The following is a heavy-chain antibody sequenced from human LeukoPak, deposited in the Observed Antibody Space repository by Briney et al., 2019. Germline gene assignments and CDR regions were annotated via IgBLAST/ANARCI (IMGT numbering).Heavy chain of an antibody. V-gene: IGHV1-2*02. CDR3: ARMTIDIVVVPAAIPYDY. J-gene: IGHJ4*02. CDR2: INPNSGGT. D-gene: IGHD2-2*01. CDR1: GYTFTGYY. Sequence: ASVKVSCKASGYTFTGYYMHWVRQAPGQGLEWMGWINPNSGGTNYAQKFQGRVTMTRDTSISTAYMELSRLRSDDTAVYYCARMTIDIVVVPAAIPYDYWGQGTLVTVSS.